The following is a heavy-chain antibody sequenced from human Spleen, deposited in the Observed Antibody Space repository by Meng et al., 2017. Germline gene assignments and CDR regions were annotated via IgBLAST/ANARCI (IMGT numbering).Heavy chain of an antibody. CDR3: ARGIYPGPY. J-gene: IGHJ4*02. CDR1: GFTFSNYW. CDR2: IKQDESEK. Sequence: GESLKISCAASGFTFSNYWMGWVRQAPGKGLEWVANIKQDESEKYYVDSVKGRFTISRDNAKYSLYLQMNSLRDDDTAVYYCARGIYPGPYWGQGTLVTVSS. D-gene: IGHD1-1*01. V-gene: IGHV3-7*01.